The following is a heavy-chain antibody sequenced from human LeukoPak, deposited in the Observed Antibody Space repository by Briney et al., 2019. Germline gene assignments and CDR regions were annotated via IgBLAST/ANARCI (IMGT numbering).Heavy chain of an antibody. CDR2: ISSSGGTT. D-gene: IGHD6-13*01. CDR1: GFTFSSYA. J-gene: IGHJ4*02. Sequence: AGGSLRLPYAASGFTFSSYAVNWVRQAPGKGLEWVSAISSSGGTTYYADSVKGRFTISRDNSKNTLYLQMNSLRAEDTAVYYCAKDVGYSSSWYYFDYWGQGTLVTVSS. V-gene: IGHV3-23*01. CDR3: AKDVGYSSSWYYFDY.